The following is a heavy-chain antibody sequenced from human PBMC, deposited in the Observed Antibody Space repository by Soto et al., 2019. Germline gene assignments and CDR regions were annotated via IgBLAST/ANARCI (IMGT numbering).Heavy chain of an antibody. D-gene: IGHD3-22*01. CDR1: GYSFTTYG. J-gene: IGHJ4*02. Sequence: QIQLVQSGTEVKRSGASVKVSCKTSGYSFTTYGLSWVRQAPGRGLEWVGRISGYNGNTNYAQKFQGTVILTTDTPTTTGYREIKSLSSDDTAVYYCVRDTYYYHSSGPAPFEYWGQGTQVTVSS. V-gene: IGHV1-18*01. CDR2: ISGYNGNT. CDR3: VRDTYYYHSSGPAPFEY.